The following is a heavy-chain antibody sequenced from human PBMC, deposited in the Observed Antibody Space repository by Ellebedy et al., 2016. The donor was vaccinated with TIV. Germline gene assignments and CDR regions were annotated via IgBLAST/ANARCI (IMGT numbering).Heavy chain of an antibody. CDR3: ARGRQGGYVISPFHY. D-gene: IGHD6-25*01. J-gene: IGHJ4*02. CDR1: GYSISRDYF. V-gene: IGHV4-38-2*02. CDR2: IYHSGAT. Sequence: MPSETLSLTCTVSGYSISRDYFWGWIRQPPGRTLEWIGSIYHSGATYHNPSLKTRVTISVDTSRNQFSLKLRSVTATDTAVYYCARGRQGGYVISPFHYWGQGTPVTVSS.